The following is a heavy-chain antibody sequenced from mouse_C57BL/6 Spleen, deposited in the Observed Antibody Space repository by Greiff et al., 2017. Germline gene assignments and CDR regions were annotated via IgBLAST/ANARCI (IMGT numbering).Heavy chain of an antibody. V-gene: IGHV5-6*01. CDR1: GFTFSSYG. Sequence: EVMLVESGGDLVKPGGSLKLSCAASGFTFSSYGMSWVRQTPDKRLEWVATISSGGSYTYYPDSVKGRFTISRDNAKNTLYLQMSSLKSEDTAMYYCARHVDGYYFDYWGQGTTLTVSS. CDR3: ARHVDGYYFDY. J-gene: IGHJ2*01. CDR2: ISSGGSYT. D-gene: IGHD2-3*01.